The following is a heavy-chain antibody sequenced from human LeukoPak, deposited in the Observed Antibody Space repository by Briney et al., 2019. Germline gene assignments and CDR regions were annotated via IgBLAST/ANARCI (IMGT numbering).Heavy chain of an antibody. CDR3: ARGVPLLIYCTNGVCYMDY. Sequence: PGGSLRLSCAASGFTFSSYSMNWVRQAPGKGLEWVSSISSSSRYIYYADSVKGRFTISRDNAKNSLYLQMNSLRAEDTAVYYCARGVPLLIYCTNGVCYMDYWGQGTLVTVSS. D-gene: IGHD2-8*01. CDR2: ISSSSRYI. CDR1: GFTFSSYS. J-gene: IGHJ4*02. V-gene: IGHV3-21*01.